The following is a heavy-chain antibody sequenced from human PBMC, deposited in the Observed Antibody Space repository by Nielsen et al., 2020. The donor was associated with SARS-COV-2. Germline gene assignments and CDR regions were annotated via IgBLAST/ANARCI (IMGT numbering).Heavy chain of an antibody. D-gene: IGHD3-10*01. CDR2: IYYSGST. V-gene: IGHV4-59*01. CDR3: ARDRFGEFGTEGYYYYGMDA. J-gene: IGHJ6*02. Sequence: RQAPGKGLEWIGYIYYSGSTNYNPSLKSRVTISVDTSKNQFSLKLSSVTAADTAVYYCARDRFGEFGTEGYYYYGMDAWGQGTTVTVS.